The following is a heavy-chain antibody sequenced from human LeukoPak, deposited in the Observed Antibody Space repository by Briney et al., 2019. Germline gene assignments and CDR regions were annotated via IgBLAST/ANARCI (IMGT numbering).Heavy chain of an antibody. Sequence: ESGPALVKPTQTLTLTCTFSGFSLSTSGMRVSWIRQPPGKALEWLARIDWDDDKYYSTSLKTRLTISKDTSKNQVVLTMTNMDPVDTATYYCALNYGADGGGYFDYWGQGTLVTVSS. J-gene: IGHJ4*02. CDR3: ALNYGADGGGYFDY. CDR2: IDWDDDK. D-gene: IGHD4-17*01. CDR1: GFSLSTSGMR. V-gene: IGHV2-70*04.